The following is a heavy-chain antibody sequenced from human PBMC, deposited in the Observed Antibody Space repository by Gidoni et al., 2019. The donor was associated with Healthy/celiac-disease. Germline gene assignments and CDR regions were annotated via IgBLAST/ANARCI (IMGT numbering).Heavy chain of an antibody. Sequence: QVQLVESGGGVVQPGRSLRLSCAASGFPFSSYAMHWVRQAPGKGLEWVAVISYDGSNKYYADSVKGRFTISRDNSKNTLYLQMNSLRAEDTAVYYCARELYCSGGSCYSGGPGDWFDPWGQGTLVTVSS. V-gene: IGHV3-30-3*01. J-gene: IGHJ5*02. CDR3: ARELYCSGGSCYSGGPGDWFDP. D-gene: IGHD2-15*01. CDR1: GFPFSSYA. CDR2: ISYDGSNK.